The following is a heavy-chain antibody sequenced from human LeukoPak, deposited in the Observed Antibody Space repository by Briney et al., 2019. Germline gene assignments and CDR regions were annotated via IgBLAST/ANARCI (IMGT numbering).Heavy chain of an antibody. J-gene: IGHJ6*02. CDR3: ARIYSSGWYWYYYGMDV. CDR2: ISYDGSNK. D-gene: IGHD6-19*01. CDR1: GFTFSSYA. Sequence: GGSLRLSCAASGFTFSSYAMHWVRQAPGKGLEWVAVISYDGSNKYYADSVKGRFTISRDNSKNTLYLQMNSLRAEDTAVYYCARIYSSGWYWYYYGMDVWGQGTTVTVSS. V-gene: IGHV3-30*04.